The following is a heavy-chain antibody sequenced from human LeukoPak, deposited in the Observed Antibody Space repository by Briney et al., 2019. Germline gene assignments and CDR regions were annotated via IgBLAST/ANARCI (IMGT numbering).Heavy chain of an antibody. CDR3: ARLGGSGSYYYYYYYGMDV. CDR2: IYYSGST. J-gene: IGHJ6*02. D-gene: IGHD3-10*01. V-gene: IGHV4-59*08. Sequence: SETLSLTCTVAGGSIGSYYGSWIRQPPGKGLEWIGYIYYSGSTNYNPSLKSRVTISVDTSKNQFSLKLSSVTAAETAVYYCARLGGSGSYYYYYYYGMDVWGQGTTVTVSS. CDR1: GGSIGSYY.